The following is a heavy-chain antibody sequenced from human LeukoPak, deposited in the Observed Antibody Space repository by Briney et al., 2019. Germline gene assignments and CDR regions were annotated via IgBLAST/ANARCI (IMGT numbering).Heavy chain of an antibody. CDR1: GFTFSSYS. D-gene: IGHD5-24*01. CDR2: INLNGGST. J-gene: IGHJ4*02. Sequence: GGSLRLSRAASGFTFSSYSMNWVRQAPGKGLEWVSGINLNGGSTGYADSVKGRFTISRDNAKNSLYLQMNSLRAEDTAVYYCAKEMASSYFDYWGQGTLVTVSS. V-gene: IGHV3-20*04. CDR3: AKEMASSYFDY.